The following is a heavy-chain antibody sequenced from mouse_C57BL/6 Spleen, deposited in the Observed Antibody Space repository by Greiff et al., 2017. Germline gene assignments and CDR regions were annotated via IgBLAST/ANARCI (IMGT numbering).Heavy chain of an antibody. CDR1: GYSFTSYY. V-gene: IGHV1-66*01. CDR3: ARSDYYGSSYGDYYAMDY. Sequence: VKLVESGPELVKPGASVKISCKASGYSFTSYYIHWVKQRPGQGLEWIGWIYPGSGNTKYNEKFKGKATLTADTSSSTAYMQLSSLTSEDSAVYYCARSDYYGSSYGDYYAMDYWGQGTSVTVSS. D-gene: IGHD1-1*01. CDR2: IYPGSGNT. J-gene: IGHJ4*01.